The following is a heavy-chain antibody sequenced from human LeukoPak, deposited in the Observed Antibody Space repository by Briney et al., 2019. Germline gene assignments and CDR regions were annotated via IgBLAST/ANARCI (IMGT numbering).Heavy chain of an antibody. CDR2: IYPDDSGT. J-gene: IGHJ3*01. CDR1: GYTFTNYW. D-gene: IGHD3-22*01. CDR3: ARPNITSYYDSRGYDAFDV. Sequence: GESLKISCKGSGYTFTNYWIGWVRQMPGKGLEWMGIIYPDDSGTRYSPSFQGQVTISADKSVRTAYLQWSSLKASDTAMYYCARPNITSYYDSRGYDAFDVWGQGTMVTVSS. V-gene: IGHV5-51*01.